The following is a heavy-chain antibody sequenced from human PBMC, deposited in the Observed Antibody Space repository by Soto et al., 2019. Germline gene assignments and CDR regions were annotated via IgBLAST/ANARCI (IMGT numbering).Heavy chain of an antibody. J-gene: IGHJ4*02. CDR1: GFTFSSYA. CDR3: AKSSYDSSGYYYPHFDY. CDR2: ISGSGGST. Sequence: GGSLRLSCAASGFTFSSYAMSWVRQAPGKGLEWVSAISGSGGSTYYADSVKGRFTISRDNSKNTLYLQMNSLRAEDTAVYYCAKSSYDSSGYYYPHFDYWGQGTLVTVPQ. D-gene: IGHD3-22*01. V-gene: IGHV3-23*01.